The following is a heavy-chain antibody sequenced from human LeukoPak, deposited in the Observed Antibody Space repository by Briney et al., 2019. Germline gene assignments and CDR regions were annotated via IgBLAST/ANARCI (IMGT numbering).Heavy chain of an antibody. V-gene: IGHV1-18*01. J-gene: IGHJ5*02. D-gene: IGHD2-15*01. CDR3: ARDYCSGGSCYPGWFDP. CDR1: GYTFTSYG. CDR2: ISAYNGNT. Sequence: ASVKISCKASGYTFTSYGISWVRQAPGQGLEWMGWISAYNGNTNYAQKLQGRVTMTTDTSTSTAYMELRSLRSDDTAVYYCARDYCSGGSCYPGWFDPWGQGTLLIVSA.